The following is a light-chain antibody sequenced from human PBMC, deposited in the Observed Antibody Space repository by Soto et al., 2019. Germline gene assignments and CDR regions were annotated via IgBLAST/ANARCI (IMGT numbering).Light chain of an antibody. CDR3: SSYTTSNTRQIV. V-gene: IGLV2-14*03. J-gene: IGLJ1*01. Sequence: QSVLTQPASVSGSPGQSITISCTGTSSDVGGYNYVSWYQHHPGKAPKLMIYDVSNRPSGVSNRFSGSKSATTAPLPISGLQPEEEADYYCSSYTTSNTRQIVFGTGTKVTAL. CDR1: SSDVGGYNY. CDR2: DVS.